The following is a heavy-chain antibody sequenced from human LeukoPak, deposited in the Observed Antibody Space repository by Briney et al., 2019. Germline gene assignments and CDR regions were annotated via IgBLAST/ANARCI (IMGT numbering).Heavy chain of an antibody. CDR2: IWYDGSNK. D-gene: IGHD1-1*01. Sequence: PGGSLRLSCAASGFTFSSSGMHWVRPAPGKGLEWVAVIWYDGSNKYYADSVKGRFTISRDNSKNTLYLPMNSLRSEDTAVYYCASLESPDYWGQGTLVTVSS. CDR3: ASLESPDY. CDR1: GFTFSSSG. J-gene: IGHJ4*02. V-gene: IGHV3-33*01.